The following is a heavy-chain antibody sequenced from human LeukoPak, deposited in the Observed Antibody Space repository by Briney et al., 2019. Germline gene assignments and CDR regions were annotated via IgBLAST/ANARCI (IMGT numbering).Heavy chain of an antibody. Sequence: PSETLSLTCTVSGYSISSDYYWGWIRQPPGKGLEWIGSIYHSGSTYYNPSLKGRVTISVDTSKNQFSLKLSSVTAADTAVYYCARGEDGTGDYRPTYFDSWGQGTLVTVSS. D-gene: IGHD4-17*01. CDR3: ARGEDGTGDYRPTYFDS. CDR1: GYSISSDYY. J-gene: IGHJ4*02. CDR2: IYHSGST. V-gene: IGHV4-38-2*02.